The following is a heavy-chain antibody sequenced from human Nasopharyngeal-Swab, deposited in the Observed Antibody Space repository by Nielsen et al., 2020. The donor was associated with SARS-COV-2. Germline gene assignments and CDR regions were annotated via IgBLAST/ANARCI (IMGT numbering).Heavy chain of an antibody. J-gene: IGHJ4*02. CDR1: GGSISSGSYY. CDR3: ARVTGYSSGWRGFDY. CDR2: IYTSGST. D-gene: IGHD6-19*01. V-gene: IGHV4-61*02. Sequence: SETLSLTCTVSGGSISSGSYYCSWIRQPAGKGLEWIGRIYTSGSTNYNPSFKSRVTISVDTSKNQFSLKLSSVTAADTAVYYCARVTGYSSGWRGFDYWGQGTMVTVSS.